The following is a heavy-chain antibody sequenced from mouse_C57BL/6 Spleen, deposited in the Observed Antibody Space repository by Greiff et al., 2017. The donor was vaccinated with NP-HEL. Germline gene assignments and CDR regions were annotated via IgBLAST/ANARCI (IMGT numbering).Heavy chain of an antibody. V-gene: IGHV5-16*01. CDR2: INYDGSST. CDR1: GFTFSDYY. D-gene: IGHD1-1*01. J-gene: IGHJ3*01. Sequence: EVNLVESEGGLVQPGSSMKLSCTASGFTFSDYYMAWVRQVPEKGLEWVANINYDGSSTYYLDSLKSRFIISRDNAKNILYLQMSSLKSEDTATYYCARDSPYYYGSSGWFAYWGQGTLVTVSA. CDR3: ARDSPYYYGSSGWFAY.